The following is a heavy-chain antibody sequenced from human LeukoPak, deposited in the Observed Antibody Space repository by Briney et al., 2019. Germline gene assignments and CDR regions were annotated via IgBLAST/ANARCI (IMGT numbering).Heavy chain of an antibody. CDR3: ARDSGTTGEVKFDP. J-gene: IGHJ5*02. CDR2: IYYSGST. D-gene: IGHD3-10*01. Sequence: PSETLSLTCTVSGGSISSYYWSWIRQPPGKGLEWIGYIYYSGSTNYNPSLKSRVTISVDTSKNQFSLELSSVTAADTAVYYCARDSGTTGEVKFDPWGQGTLVTVSS. CDR1: GGSISSYY. V-gene: IGHV4-59*01.